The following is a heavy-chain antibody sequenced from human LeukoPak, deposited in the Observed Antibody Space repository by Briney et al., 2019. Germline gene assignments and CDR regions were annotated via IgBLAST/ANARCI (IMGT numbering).Heavy chain of an antibody. Sequence: SETLSLTCAVYGGSFSGYYWSWIRQPPGKRLEWIGEINHSGSTNYNPSLKSRVTISVDTSKNQFSLKLSSVTAADTAVYYCARGSGPCGGDCYPFDYWGQGTLVTVSS. V-gene: IGHV4-34*01. J-gene: IGHJ4*02. CDR2: INHSGST. D-gene: IGHD2-21*02. CDR3: ARGSGPCGGDCYPFDY. CDR1: GGSFSGYY.